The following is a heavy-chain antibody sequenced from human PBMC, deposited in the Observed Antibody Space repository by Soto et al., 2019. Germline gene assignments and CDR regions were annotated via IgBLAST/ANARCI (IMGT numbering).Heavy chain of an antibody. CDR2: INHSGST. V-gene: IGHV4-34*01. CDR1: GGSFSGYY. J-gene: IGHJ4*02. Sequence: PSETLSLTCAVYGGSFSGYYWSWIRQPPGKGLECIGEINHSGSTNYNPSLKSRVTISVDTSKNQFSLKLSSVTAADTAVYYCARGTVIVVVVAATMGAYYFDYWGQGTLVTVSS. CDR3: ARGTVIVVVVAATMGAYYFDY. D-gene: IGHD2-15*01.